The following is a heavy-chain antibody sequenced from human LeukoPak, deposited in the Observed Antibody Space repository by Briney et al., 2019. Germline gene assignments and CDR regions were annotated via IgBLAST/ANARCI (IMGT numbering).Heavy chain of an antibody. V-gene: IGHV3-7*01. D-gene: IGHD6-19*01. Sequence: PGGSLRLSCAASGFTFSNYWMNWVRQAPGKGMEWVAIIEKDGSEILYVDSVRGRFTISRDNAKNSLYLQMNGLRAEDTAVYYCAAGAGWLIDWWGQGTLVTVSS. CDR3: AAGAGWLIDW. J-gene: IGHJ4*02. CDR1: GFTFSNYW. CDR2: IEKDGSEI.